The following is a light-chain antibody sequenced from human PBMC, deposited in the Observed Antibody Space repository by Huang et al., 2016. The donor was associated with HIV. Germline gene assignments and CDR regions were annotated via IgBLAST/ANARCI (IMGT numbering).Light chain of an antibody. V-gene: IGKV1-39*01. CDR1: QHISTF. CDR2: AAS. CDR3: QQTSSVPLT. Sequence: DIQMTQSPSSLSASVGDRISITCRASQHISTFLNWYQQKPGKAPKILIYAASNLQSGVASRFSGTGSGTLFTLTVTGLLPDDFATYFCQQTSSVPLTFGGGTKVEMK. J-gene: IGKJ4*01.